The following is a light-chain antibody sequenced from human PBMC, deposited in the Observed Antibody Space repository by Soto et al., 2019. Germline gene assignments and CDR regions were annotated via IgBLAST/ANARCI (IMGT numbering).Light chain of an antibody. J-gene: IGKJ1*01. Sequence: EVVMTQSPATLSVSPGERATLSCRASQSITSNLAWYQQRPGQTPRLLIYEASTRATGIPARFSGSGSGTDFTLTITSLQSEDFALYYCQQYHNLWTFGQGTKVDIK. CDR3: QQYHNLWT. V-gene: IGKV3-15*01. CDR2: EAS. CDR1: QSITSN.